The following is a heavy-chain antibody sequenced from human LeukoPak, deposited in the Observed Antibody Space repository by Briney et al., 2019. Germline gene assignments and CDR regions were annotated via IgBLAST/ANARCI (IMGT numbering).Heavy chain of an antibody. Sequence: GGSLRLSCAASGFTLSNYDMNWVRQAPGKGLEWVSSISTSSRYIYYKDSVRGRFTISRDDAKNSLYLEMNSLRAEDTAAYYCARGVEPLAANTLAYWGQGTLVTVSS. V-gene: IGHV3-21*01. CDR3: ARGVEPLAANTLAY. CDR1: GFTLSNYD. CDR2: ISTSSRYI. J-gene: IGHJ4*02. D-gene: IGHD1-14*01.